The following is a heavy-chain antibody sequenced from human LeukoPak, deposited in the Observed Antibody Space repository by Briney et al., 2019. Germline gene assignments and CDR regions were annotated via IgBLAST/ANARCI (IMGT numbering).Heavy chain of an antibody. D-gene: IGHD3-16*02. CDR3: ARSRSLGVLRLGELSWYDH. Sequence: SETLSLTCAVYGGSFSGYYWSWIRQPPGKGLGWVGEINHSGSTNYNPSLKSRVTISVDTSKNQFSLKLSSVTAADTAVYYCARSRSLGVLRLGELSWYDHWGQGTLVTVSS. J-gene: IGHJ4*02. V-gene: IGHV4-34*01. CDR2: INHSGST. CDR1: GGSFSGYY.